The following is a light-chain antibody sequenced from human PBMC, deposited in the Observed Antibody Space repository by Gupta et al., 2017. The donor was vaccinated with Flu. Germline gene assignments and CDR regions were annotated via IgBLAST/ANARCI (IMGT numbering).Light chain of an antibody. J-gene: IGKJ1*01. CDR3: QQGDNTRKT. CDR2: AAS. CDR1: QSISNF. V-gene: IGKV1-39*01. Sequence: DIQMTHSPSSLSASVGHRVTITCRASQSISNFLNWYQQKPGKAPKLLIYAASSVQSGVPSRFSGSGSETDFTLTISRLQPEDFATYCCQQGDNTRKTFGQGTRLEIK.